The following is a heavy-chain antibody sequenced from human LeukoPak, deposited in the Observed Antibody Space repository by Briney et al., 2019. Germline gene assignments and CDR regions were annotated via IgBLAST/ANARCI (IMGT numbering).Heavy chain of an antibody. CDR1: GFIFSTYS. CDR2: ISGGSNYI. J-gene: IGHJ1*01. Sequence: GGSLRLSCAASGFIFSTYSMNWVRQSPGKGLEWVSSISGGSNYIYYADSVKGRFTISRDNAKNSLFLQMNSLRAEGTAVYYCARDFGDSSEYFQHWGQGTLVTVSS. V-gene: IGHV3-21*01. D-gene: IGHD6-13*01. CDR3: ARDFGDSSEYFQH.